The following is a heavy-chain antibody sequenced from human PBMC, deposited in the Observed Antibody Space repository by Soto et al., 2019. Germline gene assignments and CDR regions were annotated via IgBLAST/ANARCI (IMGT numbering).Heavy chain of an antibody. D-gene: IGHD3-3*01. V-gene: IGHV3-7*03. CDR1: GFTFSSYW. J-gene: IGHJ6*02. CDR2: IKQDGSEK. Sequence: GSLRLCCAASGFTFSSYWMSWVRQAPGKGLEWVANIKQDGSEKYYVDSVKGRFTISRDNAKNSLYLQMNSLRAEDTAVYYCARDRSVLRCLEGLSTTGTREGMDVWGQGTTVTVS. CDR3: ARDRSVLRCLEGLSTTGTREGMDV.